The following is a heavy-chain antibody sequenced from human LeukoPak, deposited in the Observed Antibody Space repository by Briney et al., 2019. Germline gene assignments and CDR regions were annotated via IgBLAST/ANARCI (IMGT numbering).Heavy chain of an antibody. V-gene: IGHV1-69*06. J-gene: IGHJ6*04. CDR1: GGTFSNYA. CDR3: AREIDYGNAMDV. Sequence: SVKVSCKASGGTFSNYAISWVRQAPGQGLEWMGGIIPIFGTANYAQKFQGRVTITADKSTNTAYMELSSLRSGDTAVYYCAREIDYGNAMDVWGKGTTVTVSS. D-gene: IGHD4-17*01. CDR2: IIPIFGTA.